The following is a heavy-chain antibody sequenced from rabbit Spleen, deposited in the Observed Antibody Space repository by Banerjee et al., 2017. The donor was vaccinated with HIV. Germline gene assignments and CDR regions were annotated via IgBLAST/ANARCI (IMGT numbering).Heavy chain of an antibody. J-gene: IGHJ2*01. Sequence: EQLEESGGGLVKPEGSLTLTCKASGFSFSSGYDMCWVRQAPGKGLEWIGCLNIGPIIRYYASWVNGRFTISKTSSTTVTLQMTSLTVADTATYFCARGSGDVGWGYLIWGPGTLVTDS. CDR3: ARGSGDVGWGYLI. V-gene: IGHV1S45*01. D-gene: IGHD2-1*01. CDR1: GFSFSSGYD. CDR2: LNIGPIIR.